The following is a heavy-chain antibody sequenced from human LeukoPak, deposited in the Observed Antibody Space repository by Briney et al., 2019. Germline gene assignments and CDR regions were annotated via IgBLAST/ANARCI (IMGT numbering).Heavy chain of an antibody. D-gene: IGHD2-15*01. CDR1: GGSISGYY. Sequence: SETLSLTCTVSGGSISGYYWNWIRQPAGRGLEWIGRIYPSGNTNSNPSLKTRVTMSVDTSKNQFSLNLNSVTAADTAVYYCARDSYCSGATCYRDAFHIWGQGTMVTVSS. CDR3: ARDSYCSGATCYRDAFHI. V-gene: IGHV4-4*07. J-gene: IGHJ3*02. CDR2: IYPSGNT.